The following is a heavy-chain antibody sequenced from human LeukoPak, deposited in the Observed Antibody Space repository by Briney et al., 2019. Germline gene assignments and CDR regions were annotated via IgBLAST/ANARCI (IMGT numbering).Heavy chain of an antibody. J-gene: IGHJ6*02. Sequence: SETLSLTCTVSAGSINNYYWSWIRQPPGKGLEWIGYIYYSGSTNYNPSLKSRVTISVDTSKKQVSLNLSSVTAADTAVYYCARVAARYVGMDVWGQGTTVTVSS. CDR1: AGSINNYY. CDR3: ARVAARYVGMDV. D-gene: IGHD6-6*01. V-gene: IGHV4-59*01. CDR2: IYYSGST.